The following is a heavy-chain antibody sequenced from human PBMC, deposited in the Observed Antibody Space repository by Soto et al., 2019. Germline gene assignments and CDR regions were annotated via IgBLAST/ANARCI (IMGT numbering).Heavy chain of an antibody. CDR3: ARDWGAGHSSGYRPRAFDI. CDR2: IYDSGST. Sequence: QVQLQESGPGLVKPSETLSLTCTVSGGSISSYYWSWIRQPPGKGLEWLGYIYDSGSTNYNPSLKSRVTISEDTSKNHFSLKLSSVTAADTAVYYCARDWGAGHSSGYRPRAFDIWGQGTMVTVSS. V-gene: IGHV4-59*01. J-gene: IGHJ3*02. D-gene: IGHD6-19*01. CDR1: GGSISSYY.